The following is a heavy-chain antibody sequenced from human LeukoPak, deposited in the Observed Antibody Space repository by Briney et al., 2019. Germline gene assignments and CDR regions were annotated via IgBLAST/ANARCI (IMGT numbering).Heavy chain of an antibody. CDR1: GFTFSSYS. CDR3: ARDLVSGRYFTSFGH. V-gene: IGHV3-48*02. J-gene: IGHJ4*02. Sequence: GGSLSLSWAVSGFTFSSYSMNWVRQAPGKGLEWVSYISSSSSTIYYADSVKGRFTISRDNAKNSLYLQMNSLRDEDTAVYYCARDLVSGRYFTSFGHWGQGTLVTVSS. CDR2: ISSSSSTI. D-gene: IGHD1-26*01.